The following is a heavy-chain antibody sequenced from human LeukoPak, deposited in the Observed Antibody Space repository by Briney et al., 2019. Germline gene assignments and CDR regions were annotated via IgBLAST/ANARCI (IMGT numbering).Heavy chain of an antibody. D-gene: IGHD2-2*01. CDR1: GFTFSSYS. J-gene: IGHJ4*02. V-gene: IGHV3-21*01. Sequence: PGGSLRLSCAASGFTFSSYSMNWVRQAPGKGLEWVSSISSSSSYIYYADSVKGRFTISRDNAKNSLYLQMNSLRAEDTAVYYCARDSSRLGYFDYWGQGTLVTVSS. CDR3: ARDSSRLGYFDY. CDR2: ISSSSSYI.